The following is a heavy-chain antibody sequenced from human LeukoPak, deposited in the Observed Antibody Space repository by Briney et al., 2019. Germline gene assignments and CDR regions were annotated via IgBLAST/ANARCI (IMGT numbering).Heavy chain of an antibody. V-gene: IGHV1-2*02. Sequence: GASVKVSCKASGYTFTGYYIHWVRQAPGQGLEWMGWINPHSGGTNYAQKFQGGVTMTRDTSITTAYMELSSLRSDETAVYYCARDVGEYCSSTNCYASHYWGQGTLVTVSS. CDR3: ARDVGEYCSSTNCYASHY. CDR1: GYTFTGYY. J-gene: IGHJ4*02. CDR2: INPHSGGT. D-gene: IGHD2-2*01.